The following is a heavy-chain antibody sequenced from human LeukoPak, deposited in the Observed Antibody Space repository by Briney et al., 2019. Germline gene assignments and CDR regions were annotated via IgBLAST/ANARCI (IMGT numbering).Heavy chain of an antibody. D-gene: IGHD1-26*01. Sequence: SETLSLTCTVSGGSISSSGYYWGWIRQPPGKGLEWIASIYYSGSTYYNPSLKSRVTISVDTSKNQLSLKLSSLTAADTAVYYCARHEYSGSYYGLSWFDPGGQGTLVTVSA. CDR2: IYYSGST. CDR3: ARHEYSGSYYGLSWFDP. V-gene: IGHV4-39*01. J-gene: IGHJ5*02. CDR1: GGSISSSGYY.